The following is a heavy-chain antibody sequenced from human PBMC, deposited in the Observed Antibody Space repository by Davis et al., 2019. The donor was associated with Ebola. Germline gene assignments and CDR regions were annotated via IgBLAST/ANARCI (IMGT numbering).Heavy chain of an antibody. CDR2: IFPGDSAT. CDR1: GYSFAPYW. Sequence: GESLKISCQALGYSFAPYWIGWVRQMPGKGLEWMAMIFPGDSATRYSPSFQGQVTISADKSISTAYLQWSSLKASDTAMYYCARRPCSGGSCYFLAYDYWGQGTLVTVSS. CDR3: ARRPCSGGSCYFLAYDY. J-gene: IGHJ4*02. V-gene: IGHV5-51*01. D-gene: IGHD2-15*01.